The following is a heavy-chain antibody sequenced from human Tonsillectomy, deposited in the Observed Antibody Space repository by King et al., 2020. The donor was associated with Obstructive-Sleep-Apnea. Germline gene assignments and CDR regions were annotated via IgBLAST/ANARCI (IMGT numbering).Heavy chain of an antibody. Sequence: QLQESGPGLVKPSQTLSLTCTVSGGSISSGGYYWSWIRQHPGKCLEWIGDIYYSGSTYYNPSLKSRVTISVDTSKNQFSLKLSSVTAADTAVYYCARADILTGYYRAYFDYWGQGTLVTVSS. D-gene: IGHD3-9*01. CDR1: GGSISSGGYY. J-gene: IGHJ4*02. CDR2: IYYSGST. CDR3: ARADILTGYYRAYFDY. V-gene: IGHV4-31*03.